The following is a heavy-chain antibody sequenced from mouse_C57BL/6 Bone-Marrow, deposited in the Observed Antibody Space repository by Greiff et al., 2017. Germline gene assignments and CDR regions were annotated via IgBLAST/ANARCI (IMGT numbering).Heavy chain of an antibody. V-gene: IGHV3-6*01. J-gene: IGHJ2*01. CDR3: AREVSY. CDR1: GYSITSGYY. CDR2: ISYDGSN. Sequence: EVHLVESGPGLVKPSQSLSLTCSVTGYSITSGYYWNWIRQFPGNKLEWMGYISYDGSNNYNPSLKNRISITRDTSKNQFFLKLNSVTTEDTATYYCAREVSYWGQGTTLTVSS. D-gene: IGHD6-2*01.